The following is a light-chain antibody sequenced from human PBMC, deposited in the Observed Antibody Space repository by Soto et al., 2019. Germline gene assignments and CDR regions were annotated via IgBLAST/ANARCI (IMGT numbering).Light chain of an antibody. V-gene: IGLV2-8*01. CDR2: DVT. CDR1: SSDVGGYNY. Sequence: QSVLTQPPSASGSPGQSVTISCTGTSSDVGGYNYVSWYQQHPGKAPKLLIYDVTHRPSGVPDRFSGSKSGNTASLTVSGLQAEDEADYSCSSYAGTKNVVFGGGTQLTVL. CDR3: SSYAGTKNVV. J-gene: IGLJ7*01.